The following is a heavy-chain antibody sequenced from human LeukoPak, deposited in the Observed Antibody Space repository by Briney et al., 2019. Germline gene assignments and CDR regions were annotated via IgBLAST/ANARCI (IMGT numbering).Heavy chain of an antibody. Sequence: GGSLRLSCAASGYTFSNYWVHWVRQAPGKRLVWVSRINRDGSTTKYADSVKGRFTVSRDNAKNTLNLQMNSLRAEDTAVYYCARDKKSGESSEIDYWGQGTLVTVSS. CDR2: INRDGSTT. D-gene: IGHD3-10*01. V-gene: IGHV3-74*03. CDR3: ARDKKSGESSEIDY. J-gene: IGHJ4*02. CDR1: GYTFSNYW.